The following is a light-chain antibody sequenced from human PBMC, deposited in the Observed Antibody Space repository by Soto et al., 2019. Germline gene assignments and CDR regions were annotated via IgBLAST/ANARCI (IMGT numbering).Light chain of an antibody. V-gene: IGKV3D-20*02. CDR1: QSVSNNY. CDR3: QQRNNWPIT. CDR2: DAS. Sequence: EIVLTQSPGTLSLSPWERATLSCRASQSVSNNYLAWYQQKPGQAPRLLIYDASNRATGIPVRFSGSGSGTDFTLTISSLEPEDFALYYCQQRNNWPITFGQGTRLEIK. J-gene: IGKJ5*01.